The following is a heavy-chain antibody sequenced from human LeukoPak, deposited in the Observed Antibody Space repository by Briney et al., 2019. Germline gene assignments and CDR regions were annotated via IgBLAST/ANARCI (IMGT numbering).Heavy chain of an antibody. Sequence: PGGSLRLSCAASGFTFSSDAMHWVRQAPGKGLAYVSAISSNGGSTYYANSGKGRFTISRDNSKNTLYLQMGSLRAEDMAVYYCARGSHYYDSSGNLFDYWGQGTLVTVSS. CDR2: ISSNGGST. D-gene: IGHD3-22*01. CDR3: ARGSHYYDSSGNLFDY. CDR1: GFTFSSDA. V-gene: IGHV3-64*01. J-gene: IGHJ4*02.